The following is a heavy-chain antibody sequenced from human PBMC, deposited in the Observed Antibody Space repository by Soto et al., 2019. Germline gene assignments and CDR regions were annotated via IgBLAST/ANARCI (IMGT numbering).Heavy chain of an antibody. D-gene: IGHD3-16*01. CDR1: GGTFSSYA. Sequence: QVQLVQSGAEVKKPGSSVKVSCKASGGTFSSYAISWVRQAPGQGLEWMGGIIPIFGTANYAQKFQGRVTITADESTSTAYMELSSLRSEDTAVYYCPSVVWGAGSYYYGMDVCGQGTTVTVSS. CDR2: IIPIFGTA. J-gene: IGHJ6*02. V-gene: IGHV1-69*01. CDR3: PSVVWGAGSYYYGMDV.